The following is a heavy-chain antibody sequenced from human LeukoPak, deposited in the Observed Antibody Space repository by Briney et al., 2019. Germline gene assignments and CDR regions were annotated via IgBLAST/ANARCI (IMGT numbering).Heavy chain of an antibody. CDR3: ARGAFLPQYRRDFDP. D-gene: IGHD6-6*01. CDR2: MNPNNNNV. CDR1: GYTFTSYD. Sequence: ASVKVSCKASGYTFTSYDINWVRQATGQGLEWMGWMNPNNNNVRYAQKFQGRVTMTRDTSISTAYMELGSLTSEDTAVYYCARGAFLPQYRRDFDPWGQGTLVTVSS. J-gene: IGHJ5*02. V-gene: IGHV1-8*01.